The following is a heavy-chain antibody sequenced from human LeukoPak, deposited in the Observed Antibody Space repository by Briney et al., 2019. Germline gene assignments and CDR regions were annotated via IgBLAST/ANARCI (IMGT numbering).Heavy chain of an antibody. D-gene: IGHD3-9*01. CDR2: ISSSSSYI. CDR1: GFTFSSYS. V-gene: IGHV3-21*01. CDR3: AREHVLRYFD. Sequence: PGGSLRLSCAASGFTFSSYSMNWVRQAPGKGLEWVSSISSSSSYIYYADSVKGRFTISRDNAKNSLYLQMSSLRAEDTAVYYCAREHVLRYFDWGQGTLVSVSS. J-gene: IGHJ4*02.